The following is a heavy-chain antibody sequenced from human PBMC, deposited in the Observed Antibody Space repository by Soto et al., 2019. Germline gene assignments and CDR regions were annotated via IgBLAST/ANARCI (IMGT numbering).Heavy chain of an antibody. CDR1: GGSISSGAYY. CDR2: IYYSGST. Sequence: QVQLQESGPGLVKPSQTLSLTCTVSGGSISSGAYYWSWVRQPPGKGLEWIGYIYYSGSTYYNPSLKSRVTISIDTSKNQFSQKLSSVPATDTAVYYCARDNYGDTYYFDYWGQGTLVTVSS. J-gene: IGHJ4*02. V-gene: IGHV4-30-4*01. CDR3: ARDNYGDTYYFDY. D-gene: IGHD4-17*01.